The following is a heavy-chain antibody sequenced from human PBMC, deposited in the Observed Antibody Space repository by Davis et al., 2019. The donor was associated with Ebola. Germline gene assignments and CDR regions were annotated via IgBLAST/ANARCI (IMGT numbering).Heavy chain of an antibody. Sequence: SGPTLVKPTQTLTLTCTFSGFSLSTSGMCVSWIRQPPGKALEWLARIDWDDDKYYSTSLKTRLTISKDTSKNQVVLTMTNMDPVDTATYYCARIYYEILTGSVYYGMDVWGQGTTVTVSS. J-gene: IGHJ6*02. CDR2: IDWDDDK. CDR3: ARIYYEILTGSVYYGMDV. D-gene: IGHD3-9*01. V-gene: IGHV2-70*11. CDR1: GFSLSTSGMC.